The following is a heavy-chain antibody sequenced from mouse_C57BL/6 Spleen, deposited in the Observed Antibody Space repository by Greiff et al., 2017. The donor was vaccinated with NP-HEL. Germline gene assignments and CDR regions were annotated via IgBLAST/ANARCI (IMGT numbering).Heavy chain of an antibody. CDR3: ARSNGISYVGGPYAMDY. V-gene: IGHV1-77*01. D-gene: IGHD1-1*01. CDR1: GYTFTDYY. J-gene: IGHJ4*01. CDR2: IGPGSGST. Sequence: QVQLQQSGAELVKPVASVKISCKASGYTFTDYYINWVKQRPGQGLEWIGKIGPGSGSTYYNEKFKGKATLTADKSSSTAYMQLSSLTSEDSAVYFCARSNGISYVGGPYAMDYWGQGTSVTVSS.